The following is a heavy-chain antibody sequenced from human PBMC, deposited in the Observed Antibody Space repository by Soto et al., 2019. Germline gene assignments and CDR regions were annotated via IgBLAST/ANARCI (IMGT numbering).Heavy chain of an antibody. CDR2: ISYDGSNK. CDR3: ARDGGFGPTFPDRPFDY. D-gene: IGHD6-6*01. J-gene: IGHJ4*02. Sequence: PGGSLRLSCAASGFTFNYYAMHWVRQAPGKGLEWVAVISYDGSNKYYADSLKGRFTISRDNSKNTLYLQMNSLRAEDTAVYYCARDGGFGPTFPDRPFDYWGQGTLVTVSS. CDR1: GFTFNYYA. V-gene: IGHV3-30-3*01.